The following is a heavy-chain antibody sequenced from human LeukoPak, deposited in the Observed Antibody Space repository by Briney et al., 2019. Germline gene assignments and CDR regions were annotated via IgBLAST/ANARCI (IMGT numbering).Heavy chain of an antibody. CDR2: IIPIFGTA. CDR1: GGTFSSYA. J-gene: IGHJ3*02. Sequence: SVKVSCKASGGTFSSYAISWVRQAPGQGLEWMGGIIPIFGTANYAQKFQGRVTITADKSTSTAYMELSSLRSEDTAVYYCATPGGSSNRAFAIWGQGTMGTVSS. V-gene: IGHV1-69*06. CDR3: ATPGGSSNRAFAI. D-gene: IGHD6-13*01.